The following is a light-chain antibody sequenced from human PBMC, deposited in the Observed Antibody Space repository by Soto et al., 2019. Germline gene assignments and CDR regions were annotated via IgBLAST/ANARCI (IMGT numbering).Light chain of an antibody. CDR1: QSVSTN. J-gene: IGKJ1*01. CDR2: FAS. Sequence: VMTQSPATLSVSPGERAALSCRASQSVSTNLAWYQQKPGQPPRLLIYFASTRATAVPARFTAGGSGTEFTLAVSRLQSDDLAVYYCQQYDKCPRTFGQGTKVEIK. CDR3: QQYDKCPRT. V-gene: IGKV3-15*01.